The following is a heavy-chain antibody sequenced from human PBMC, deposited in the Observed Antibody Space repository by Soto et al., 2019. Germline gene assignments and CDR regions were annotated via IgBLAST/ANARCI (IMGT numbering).Heavy chain of an antibody. CDR3: ARGRGYCSGGTCYSGYYYYYYMDV. CDR1: GGSFSGYY. CDR2: INHSGST. J-gene: IGHJ6*03. D-gene: IGHD2-15*01. Sequence: SETLSLTCAVYGGSFSGYYWSWIRQPPGKGLEWIGEINHSGSTNYNPSLKSRGTISVDTSKNQFSLKLSSVTAADTAVYYCARGRGYCSGGTCYSGYYYYYYMDVWGKGTTVTVSS. V-gene: IGHV4-34*01.